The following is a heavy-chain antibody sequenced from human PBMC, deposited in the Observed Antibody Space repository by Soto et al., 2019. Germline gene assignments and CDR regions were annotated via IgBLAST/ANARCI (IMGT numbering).Heavy chain of an antibody. CDR3: ARAGAALVRGSIGGFDY. D-gene: IGHD3-10*01. J-gene: IGHJ4*02. CDR2: INHSGTV. CDR1: GGAFNGYY. V-gene: IGHV4-34*01. Sequence: QVHLQQWGAGLLKPSETLSLTCAVNGGAFNGYYWTWSRQSPGKGLQWIGEINHSGTVDYNPSLNSRVTFSIDTSKKQFSLTLTSVAAADTYVYYCARAGAALVRGSIGGFDYWGQGTLVTVSS.